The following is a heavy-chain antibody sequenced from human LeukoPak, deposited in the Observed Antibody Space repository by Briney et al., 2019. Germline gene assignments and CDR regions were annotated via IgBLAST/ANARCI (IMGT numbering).Heavy chain of an antibody. Sequence: GGSLRLSCAASGFTFSTYAMTWVRQAPGKGLEWVGRTRNKANSYTTEYAASVKGRFTISRDDSKNSLYLQMNSLKTEDTAVYYCALLPFDPWGQGTLVTVSS. CDR1: GFTFSTYA. J-gene: IGHJ5*02. D-gene: IGHD2-15*01. V-gene: IGHV3-72*01. CDR2: TRNKANSYTT. CDR3: ALLPFDP.